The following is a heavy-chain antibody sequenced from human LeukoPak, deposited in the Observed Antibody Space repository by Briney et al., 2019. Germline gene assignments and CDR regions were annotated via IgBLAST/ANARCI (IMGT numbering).Heavy chain of an antibody. Sequence: GALVKVSCKASGYTFTGYYMHWVRQAPGQGLEWMGRINPNSGGTNYAQKFQGRVTMTRDTSISTAYMELSRLRSDDTAVYYCARGITIFGVALDAFGIWGQGTMVTVSS. CDR3: ARGITIFGVALDAFGI. V-gene: IGHV1-2*06. CDR1: GYTFTGYY. CDR2: INPNSGGT. J-gene: IGHJ3*02. D-gene: IGHD3-3*01.